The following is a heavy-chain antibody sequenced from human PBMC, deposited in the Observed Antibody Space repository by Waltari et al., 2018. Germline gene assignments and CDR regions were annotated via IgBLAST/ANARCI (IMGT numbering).Heavy chain of an antibody. D-gene: IGHD3-3*01. Sequence: QLQLQESGPGLVKPSETLSLTCPVSGGSISSSSYYWGWIRQPPGKGLEWIGSIYYSGSTYYNPSLKSRVTISVDTSKNQFSLKLSSVTAADTAVYYCASVATTIFGVVITYYFDYWGQGTLVTVSS. J-gene: IGHJ4*02. CDR2: IYYSGST. CDR1: GGSISSSSYY. V-gene: IGHV4-39*01. CDR3: ASVATTIFGVVITYYFDY.